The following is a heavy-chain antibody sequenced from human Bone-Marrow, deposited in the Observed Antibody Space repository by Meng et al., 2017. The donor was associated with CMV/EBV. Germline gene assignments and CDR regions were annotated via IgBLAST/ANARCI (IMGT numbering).Heavy chain of an antibody. Sequence: SGPTLVKPTQTLTLTCTFSGFSLNTSGVSVGWIRQPPGKALEWLALIDWNDDKRYSPSLNSRLTVTKDTSTNQVVLTLTNMEAVDTATYFCAHAYDDFWSGYYLGAFAIWGQGKLVNVSS. D-gene: IGHD3-3*01. CDR3: AHAYDDFWSGYYLGAFAI. CDR2: IDWNDDK. V-gene: IGHV2-5*01. CDR1: GFSLNTSGVS. J-gene: IGHJ3*02.